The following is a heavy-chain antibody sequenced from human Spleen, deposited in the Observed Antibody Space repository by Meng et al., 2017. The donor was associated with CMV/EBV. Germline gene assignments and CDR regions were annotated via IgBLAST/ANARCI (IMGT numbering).Heavy chain of an antibody. Sequence: SETLSLTCAVYGGSFSNYYWTWIRQPPGRGLEWIGEINHSGSANYNPSLKSRVTMSVDTSRNQFSLRLTSLTAEDTAVYYCARPHRHFDFWSGAPDYWSQGTLVTVSS. D-gene: IGHD3-3*01. V-gene: IGHV4-34*01. CDR2: INHSGSA. CDR1: GGSFSNYY. CDR3: ARPHRHFDFWSGAPDY. J-gene: IGHJ4*02.